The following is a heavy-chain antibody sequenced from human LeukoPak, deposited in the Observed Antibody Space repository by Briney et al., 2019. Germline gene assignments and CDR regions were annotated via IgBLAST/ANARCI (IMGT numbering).Heavy chain of an antibody. CDR1: GGSISSYY. V-gene: IGHV4-4*07. Sequence: SETLSLTCTVSGGSISSYYWSWIRQPAGKGLEWIGRIYTSGSTNYNPSLKSRVTMSVDTSKNQFSLKLPSVTADDTAVYYCARGGYCSSTSCYGGGYFDYWGQGTLVTVSS. CDR2: IYTSGST. D-gene: IGHD2-2*01. J-gene: IGHJ4*02. CDR3: ARGGYCSSTSCYGGGYFDY.